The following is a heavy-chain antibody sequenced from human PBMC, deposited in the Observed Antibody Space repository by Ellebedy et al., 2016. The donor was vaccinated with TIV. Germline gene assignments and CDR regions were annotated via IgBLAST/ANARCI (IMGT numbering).Heavy chain of an antibody. CDR1: GFDFNIYA. V-gene: IGHV3-23*01. Sequence: GESLKISCAVSGFDFNIYAMNWVRQAPGKGLEWVSSIRGGSGFTDYADSVKGRFTISRDSSKNTLYLKMNSLRVQDTAMSYCAKDLVAGRTVGVTEKMDYWGQGTLVTVSS. D-gene: IGHD1-26*01. CDR2: IRGGSGFT. J-gene: IGHJ4*02. CDR3: AKDLVAGRTVGVTEKMDY.